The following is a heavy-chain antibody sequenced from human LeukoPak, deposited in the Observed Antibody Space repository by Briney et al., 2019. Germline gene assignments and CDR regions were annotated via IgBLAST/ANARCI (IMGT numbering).Heavy chain of an antibody. CDR3: ARGPRNDP. Sequence: GASVKVSCKTSGYPFSTWEINWVRQAAGQGLEWLGWVHPDSGNTDYAQKFRGRVTMSRDTSTSTAYMELSGLRLDDTAVYFCARGPRNDPWGQGTLVTVPS. V-gene: IGHV1-8*01. CDR2: VHPDSGNT. CDR1: GYPFSTWE. D-gene: IGHD1-14*01. J-gene: IGHJ5*02.